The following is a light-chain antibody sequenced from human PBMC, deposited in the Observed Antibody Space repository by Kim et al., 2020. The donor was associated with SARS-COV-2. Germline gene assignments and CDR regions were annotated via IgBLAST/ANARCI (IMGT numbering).Light chain of an antibody. CDR3: QQYGSPLIT. CDR2: GAS. CDR1: QRLPSGY. Sequence: IVLTQSPGTLSLSPGERVTLSCRASQRLPSGYLAWYQQKPGQAPRLLIYGASNRATGIPDRFSGSGSGADFTLTIGRLEPEDFAVYYCQQYGSPLITFGQGTRLEIK. J-gene: IGKJ5*01. V-gene: IGKV3-20*01.